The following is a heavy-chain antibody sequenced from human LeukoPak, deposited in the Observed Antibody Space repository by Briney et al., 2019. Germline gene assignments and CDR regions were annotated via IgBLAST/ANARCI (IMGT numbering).Heavy chain of an antibody. CDR1: GFTFSSYA. V-gene: IGHV3-30*04. CDR2: ISYDGSNK. Sequence: GGSPRLSCAASGFTFSSYAMHWVRQAPGKGLEWVAVISYDGSNKYYADSVKGRFTISRDNSKNTLYLQMNSLRAEDTAVYYCARVGSSGWYVDYWGQGTLVTVSS. J-gene: IGHJ4*02. CDR3: ARVGSSGWYVDY. D-gene: IGHD6-19*01.